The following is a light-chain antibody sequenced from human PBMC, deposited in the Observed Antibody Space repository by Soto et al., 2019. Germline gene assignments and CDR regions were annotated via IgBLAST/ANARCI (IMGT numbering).Light chain of an antibody. CDR1: QSVSST. V-gene: IGKV3-15*01. J-gene: IGKJ5*01. CDR2: GAS. Sequence: EIVMTQSPATLSVSPGERATLSCRASQSVSSTLAWYQQKPGQAPRLLIYGASTRATDIPARFTGSGSGTEFTLTIGSLQSEDFAVYYCQQYNYWPPITFGQGTRLEIK. CDR3: QQYNYWPPIT.